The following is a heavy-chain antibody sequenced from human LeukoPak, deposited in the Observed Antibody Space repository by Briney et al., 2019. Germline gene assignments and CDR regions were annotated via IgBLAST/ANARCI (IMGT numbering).Heavy chain of an antibody. D-gene: IGHD2-15*01. V-gene: IGHV3-23*01. CDR3: AKDPWDIVVVVAATYYYGMDV. Sequence: QAGGSLRLSCAASGFTFSSYAMSWVRQAPGKGLEWVSAISGSGGSTYYADPVKGRFTISRDNSKNALYLQMNSLRAEDTAVYYCAKDPWDIVVVVAATYYYGMDVWGQGTTVTVSS. CDR2: ISGSGGST. J-gene: IGHJ6*02. CDR1: GFTFSSYA.